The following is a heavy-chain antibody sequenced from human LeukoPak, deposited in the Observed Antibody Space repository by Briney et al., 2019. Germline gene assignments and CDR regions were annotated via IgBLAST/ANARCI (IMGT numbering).Heavy chain of an antibody. V-gene: IGHV1-18*01. D-gene: IGHD1-26*01. CDR2: ITPYNGNT. CDR1: GYTFTNYD. CDR3: AREASSGAYNDY. Sequence: ASVKVSCRASGYTFTNYDITWIRQAPEQGLEWMGYITPYNGNTNYAQKLQGRVTMTTDTSTSTVYMELRSLTSDDTAVYYCAREASSGAYNDYWGQGTLVTVSS. J-gene: IGHJ4*02.